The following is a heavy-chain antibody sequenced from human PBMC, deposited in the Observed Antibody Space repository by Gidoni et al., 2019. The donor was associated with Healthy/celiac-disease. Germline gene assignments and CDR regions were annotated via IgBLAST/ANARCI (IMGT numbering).Heavy chain of an antibody. J-gene: IGHJ6*02. CDR1: GYTLTELS. Sequence: QVQLVQSGAEVKKPGASVKVSCKVSGYTLTELSIHWVRQAPGKGLEWMGGFDPEDGETIYAQKFQGRVTMTEDTSTDTAYMELSSLRSEDTAVYYCATDQSTSCYGTCHYYYGMDVWGQGTTVTVSS. D-gene: IGHD2-2*01. CDR2: FDPEDGET. CDR3: ATDQSTSCYGTCHYYYGMDV. V-gene: IGHV1-24*01.